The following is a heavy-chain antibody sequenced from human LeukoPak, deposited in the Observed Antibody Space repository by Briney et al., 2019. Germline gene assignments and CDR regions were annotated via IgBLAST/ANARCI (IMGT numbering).Heavy chain of an antibody. V-gene: IGHV1-46*01. J-gene: IGHJ4*02. D-gene: IGHD6-19*01. CDR1: GYTFTSYG. CDR2: INPSGGST. Sequence: GASVKVSCKASGYTFTSYGISWVRQAPGQGLEWMGIINPSGGSTSYAQKFQGRVTMTRDTSTSTVYMELSSLRSEDTAVYYCARENAVAGTFDYWGQGTLVTVSS. CDR3: ARENAVAGTFDY.